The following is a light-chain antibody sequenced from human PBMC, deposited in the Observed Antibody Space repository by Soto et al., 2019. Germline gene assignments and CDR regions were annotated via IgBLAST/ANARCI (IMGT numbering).Light chain of an antibody. J-gene: IGKJ1*01. CDR1: QSISML. CDR3: QLYNSYST. V-gene: IGKV1-5*03. CDR2: KAS. Sequence: DIQMTQSPSTLSASVGDRVTITCRASQSISMLLSWDQQEPGKAPKLLIDKASRLESGAPSMFGGSGSGTEFTLTISSLPPDDFTTYYYQLYNSYSTFGEGTKVDIK.